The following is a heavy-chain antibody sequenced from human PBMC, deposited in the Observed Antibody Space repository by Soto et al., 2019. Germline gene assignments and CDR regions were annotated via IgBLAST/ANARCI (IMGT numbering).Heavy chain of an antibody. CDR2: IIPIFGTA. D-gene: IGHD3-22*01. Sequence: SVKVSCKASGGTFSSYAISWVRQAPGQGLEWMGGIIPIFGTANYAQKFQGRVTITADESTSTAYMELSSLRSEDTAVYYCASPYYDSSGYYFFFDYWGQGTLVTVSS. CDR1: GGTFSSYA. J-gene: IGHJ4*02. V-gene: IGHV1-69*13. CDR3: ASPYYDSSGYYFFFDY.